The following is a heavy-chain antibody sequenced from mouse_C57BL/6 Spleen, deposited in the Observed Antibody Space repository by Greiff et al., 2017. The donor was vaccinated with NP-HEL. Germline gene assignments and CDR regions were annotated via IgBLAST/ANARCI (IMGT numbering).Heavy chain of an antibody. J-gene: IGHJ2*01. Sequence: EVQVVESGGGLVKPGGSLKLSCAASGFTFSSYTMSWVRQTPEKRLEWVATISGGGGNTYYPDSVKGRFTISRDNAKNTLYLQMSSLRSEDTALYYCARQPLLYYGNLDYWGQGTTLTVSS. CDR2: ISGGGGNT. D-gene: IGHD2-1*01. CDR3: ARQPLLYYGNLDY. V-gene: IGHV5-9*01. CDR1: GFTFSSYT.